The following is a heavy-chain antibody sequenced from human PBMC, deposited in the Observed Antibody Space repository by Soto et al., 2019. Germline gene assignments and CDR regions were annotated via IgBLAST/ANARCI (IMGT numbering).Heavy chain of an antibody. D-gene: IGHD2-15*01. CDR2: ISSSSSYI. V-gene: IGHV3-21*01. J-gene: IGHJ6*02. CDR3: ARVGYCSGCSCYPPGDIIYYYGMDV. Sequence: PGGSLRLSCAVSGFTFSSYSMNWVRQAPGQGLEWVSSISSSSSYIYYADSVKGRFTNSRDNAKNSLYLQMNSLRAEDTAVYYCARVGYCSGCSCYPPGDIIYYYGMDVWGQGTTVTVSS. CDR1: GFTFSSYS.